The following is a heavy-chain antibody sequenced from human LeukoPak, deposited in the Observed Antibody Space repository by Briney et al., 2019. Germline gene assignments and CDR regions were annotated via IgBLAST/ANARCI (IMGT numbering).Heavy chain of an antibody. CDR3: ARLSYSSGWDNYYFDY. Sequence: GASVKVSCKASGYTFTGYYMHWVRQAPGQGLEWMGRINPNSGGTNYAQKFQGRVTMTRDTSISTAYMELSRLRSDDTAVYHCARLSYSSGWDNYYFDYWGQGTLVTVSS. D-gene: IGHD6-19*01. CDR2: INPNSGGT. J-gene: IGHJ4*02. V-gene: IGHV1-2*06. CDR1: GYTFTGYY.